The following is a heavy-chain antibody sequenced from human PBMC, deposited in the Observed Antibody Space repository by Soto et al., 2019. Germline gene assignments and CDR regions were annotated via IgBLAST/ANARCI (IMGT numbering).Heavy chain of an antibody. CDR3: ARSDIPLGLFDY. CDR2: ISSSSSYI. CDR1: GFTFSSYS. D-gene: IGHD3-3*02. V-gene: IGHV3-21*01. Sequence: EVQLVESGGGLVKPGGSLRLSCAASGFTFSSYSMNWVRQAPGKGLEWVSSISSSSSYIYYADSVKGRFTNSRDNAKNSLYLQMNSLRAEDTAVYYCARSDIPLGLFDYWGQGTLVTVSS. J-gene: IGHJ4*02.